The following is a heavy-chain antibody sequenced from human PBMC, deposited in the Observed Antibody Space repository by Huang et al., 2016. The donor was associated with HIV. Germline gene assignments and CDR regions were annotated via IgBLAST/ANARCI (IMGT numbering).Heavy chain of an antibody. CDR1: GYSFTSYW. D-gene: IGHD3-22*01. CDR3: AKLVRSDSSGRDGFDV. CDR2: IYPDDSDS. J-gene: IGHJ3*01. Sequence: EVQLVQSGAELKKLGESLKISCRASGYSFTSYWLGWVRQLPGKGLEWMVLIYPDDSDSRYSPSFQGQVTISADKSINTAYLQWGSLKASDSAMYYCAKLVRSDSSGRDGFDVWGQGTLVTVSS. V-gene: IGHV5-51*01.